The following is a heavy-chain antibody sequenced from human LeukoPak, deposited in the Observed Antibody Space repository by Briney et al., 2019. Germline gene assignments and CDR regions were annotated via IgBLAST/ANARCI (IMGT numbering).Heavy chain of an antibody. CDR1: GFTFSDYW. V-gene: IGHV3-7*01. Sequence: GGSLRLSCTASGFTFSDYWMTWVRQAPGKGPEWVANIKQDGSQRYYVDSVRGLFPISRHNPKTSLFLQMTRLRAEYTAVYYCARRGGSSSRRSPIDYWGQGTLVTVSS. CDR3: ARRGGSSSRRSPIDY. D-gene: IGHD6-6*01. J-gene: IGHJ4*02. CDR2: IKQDGSQR.